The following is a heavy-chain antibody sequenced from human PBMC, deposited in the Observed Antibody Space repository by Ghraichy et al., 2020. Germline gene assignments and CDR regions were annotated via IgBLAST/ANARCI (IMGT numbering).Heavy chain of an antibody. V-gene: IGHV3-23*01. CDR3: AKDSPMIVVVAWGDAFDI. CDR1: GFTFSSYA. Sequence: GGSLRLSCAASGFTFSSYAMSWVRQAPGKGLEWVSAISGSGGSTYYADSVKGRFTISRDNSKNTLYLQMNSLRAEDTAVYYCAKDSPMIVVVAWGDAFDIWGQGTMVTVSS. D-gene: IGHD3-22*01. J-gene: IGHJ3*02. CDR2: ISGSGGST.